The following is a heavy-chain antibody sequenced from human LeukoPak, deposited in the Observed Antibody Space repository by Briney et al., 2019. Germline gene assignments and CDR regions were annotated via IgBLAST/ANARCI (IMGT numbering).Heavy chain of an antibody. Sequence: SETLSLTCTVSGGSISSYYWSWIRQPPGKGLEWIGYIYYSGSTNYNPSLKSRVTISVDTSKNQFSLKLSSVTAADTAVYYCARGDYYDSSGYYYTGKGWFDPWGQGTLVTVSS. D-gene: IGHD3-22*01. V-gene: IGHV4-59*01. CDR1: GGSISSYY. CDR2: IYYSGST. CDR3: ARGDYYDSSGYYYTGKGWFDP. J-gene: IGHJ5*02.